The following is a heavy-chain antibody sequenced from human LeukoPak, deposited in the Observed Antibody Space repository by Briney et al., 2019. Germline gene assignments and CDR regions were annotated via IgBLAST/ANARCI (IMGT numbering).Heavy chain of an antibody. Sequence: GGSLRLSCAVSGFNFSSYAMHWVRQAPGKGREWVAVISFDGSSKYYAHPVKGRTFISRDTSKNTVSLQMNSLRVEDTAVYYCARDHEHCSNGICYGPYFYFMDVWGKGSTVIVSS. CDR1: GFNFSSYA. V-gene: IGHV3-30*17. J-gene: IGHJ6*03. CDR2: ISFDGSSK. CDR3: ARDHEHCSNGICYGPYFYFMDV. D-gene: IGHD2-8*01.